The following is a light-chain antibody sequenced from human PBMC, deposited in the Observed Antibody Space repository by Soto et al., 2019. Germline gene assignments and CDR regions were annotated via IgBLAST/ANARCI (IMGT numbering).Light chain of an antibody. V-gene: IGKV3-15*01. CDR1: QSVCRN. Sequence: EIVMTQSPVALSVSPGARAALSCRASQSVCRNFAWYQQRPGQAPRVLIYGTSTRATGVPDRFSGSGSGTDFNLTISSLQSEDFAVYYCQQYNNWPYTFGQGTRLEIK. CDR3: QQYNNWPYT. J-gene: IGKJ2*01. CDR2: GTS.